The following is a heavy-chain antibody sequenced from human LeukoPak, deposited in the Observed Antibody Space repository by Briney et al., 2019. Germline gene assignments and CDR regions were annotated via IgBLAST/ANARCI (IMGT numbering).Heavy chain of an antibody. V-gene: IGHV1-69*04. J-gene: IGHJ4*02. CDR2: IIPILGIA. CDR3: ARTPGPGYCSSTSCSKFDY. D-gene: IGHD2-2*03. CDR1: GGTFSSYA. Sequence: ASVKVSCKASGGTFSSYAISWVRQAPGQGLEWMGRIIPILGIANYAQKFQGRVTITADKSTSTAYMELSSLRSDDTAVYYCARTPGPGYCSSTSCSKFDYWGQGTLVTVSS.